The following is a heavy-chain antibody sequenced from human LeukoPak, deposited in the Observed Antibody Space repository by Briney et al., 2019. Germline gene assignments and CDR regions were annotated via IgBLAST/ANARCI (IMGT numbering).Heavy chain of an antibody. D-gene: IGHD3-3*01. Sequence: PGGSLRLSCAASGFTFSSYAMSWVRQAPGKGLEWVSAVSGSGGSTYYADSVEGRLTITRDNSKNTLYLQMNSLRAEDTAVYYCANPRRDFWSGPSDNWFDPWGQGTLVTVSS. V-gene: IGHV3-23*01. CDR1: GFTFSSYA. CDR3: ANPRRDFWSGPSDNWFDP. CDR2: VSGSGGST. J-gene: IGHJ5*02.